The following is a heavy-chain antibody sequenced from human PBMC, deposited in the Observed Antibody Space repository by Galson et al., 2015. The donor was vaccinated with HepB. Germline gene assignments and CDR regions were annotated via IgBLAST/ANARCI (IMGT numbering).Heavy chain of an antibody. CDR2: ISVYNGNT. CDR3: VRDGRDDVFVRGGVRQYNWFDS. D-gene: IGHD3-9*01. V-gene: IGHV1-18*01. Sequence: SVKVSCKASGYTFISYGISWVRQARGQGLEWMGWISVYNGNTNYAQNFQGRVILTTDTSTTTAYMELRSLRYDDTAMYYCVRDGRDDVFVRGGVRQYNWFDSWGQGTLVTVSS. CDR1: GYTFISYG. J-gene: IGHJ5*01.